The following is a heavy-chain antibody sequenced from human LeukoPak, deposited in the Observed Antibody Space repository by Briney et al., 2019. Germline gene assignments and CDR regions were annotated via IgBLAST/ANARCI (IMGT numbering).Heavy chain of an antibody. CDR1: GGSMSSYY. J-gene: IGHJ5*02. Sequence: SETLSLTCTVSGGSMSSYYWSWIRQPPGKGLEWIGYIYYSGSTNYNPSLKSRVTISVDKSKNQFSLKLSSVTAADTAVYYCARDSNTMVRGVKASWFDPWGQGTLVTVSS. V-gene: IGHV4-59*12. D-gene: IGHD3-10*01. CDR2: IYYSGST. CDR3: ARDSNTMVRGVKASWFDP.